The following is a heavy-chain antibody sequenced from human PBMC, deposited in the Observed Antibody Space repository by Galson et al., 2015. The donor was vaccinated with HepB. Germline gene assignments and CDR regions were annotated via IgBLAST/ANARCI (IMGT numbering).Heavy chain of an antibody. D-gene: IGHD4-17*01. J-gene: IGHJ4*02. CDR3: ARGAFGDPFDY. V-gene: IGHV3-7*01. CDR2: INQDGSEK. Sequence: SLRLSCASSGFPFSAYWMTWVRQAPGKGLEWVANINQDGSEKNYVDSVKGRFTISRDNGKTSLYLQMNSLRAEDTAVYYCARGAFGDPFDYWGQGSLVIVSS. CDR1: GFPFSAYW.